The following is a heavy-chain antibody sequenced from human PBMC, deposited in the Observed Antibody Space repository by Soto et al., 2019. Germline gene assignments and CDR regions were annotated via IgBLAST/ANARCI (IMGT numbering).Heavy chain of an antibody. V-gene: IGHV1-18*01. Sequence: ASVKVSCKASGYTFTSYGISWVRQAPGQGLEWMGWISAYNGNTNYAQKLQGRVTMTTDTSTSTAYMELRSLRSDDTAVYYCARESGCTNGVCSTAFDYWGQGTLVTVSS. CDR2: ISAYNGNT. J-gene: IGHJ4*02. CDR1: GYTFTSYG. CDR3: ARESGCTNGVCSTAFDY. D-gene: IGHD2-8*01.